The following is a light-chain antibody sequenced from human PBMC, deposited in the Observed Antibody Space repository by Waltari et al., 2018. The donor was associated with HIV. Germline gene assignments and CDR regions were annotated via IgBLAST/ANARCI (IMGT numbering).Light chain of an antibody. J-gene: IGLJ3*02. CDR3: GTWDSSLSVGT. V-gene: IGLV1-51*02. CDR1: RSTIGSNY. CDR2: ENH. Sequence: QSVLTQPPSVSAPPGQKVTISCSGTRSTIGSNYVSWYQQFPGPAPKLLIFENHKRPSGISDRFSGSKSGTSATLGIIGLQTGDEADYYCGTWDSSLSVGTFGGGTKLTVL.